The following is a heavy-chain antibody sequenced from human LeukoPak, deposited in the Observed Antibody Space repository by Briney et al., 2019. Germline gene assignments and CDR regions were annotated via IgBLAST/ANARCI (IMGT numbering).Heavy chain of an antibody. V-gene: IGHV3-21*06. J-gene: IGHJ4*02. CDR3: VRERYHGSGAPKYDF. CDR1: GFTFSSYE. Sequence: PGGSLRLSCAASGFTFSSYEMNWVRQAPGKGLEWVSVISSSSSYTYYADSVKGRFTISRDNAKDSLYLQMNSLRVEDTAVYYCVRERYHGSGAPKYDFWGQGTLVTVFS. D-gene: IGHD3-10*01. CDR2: ISSSSSYT.